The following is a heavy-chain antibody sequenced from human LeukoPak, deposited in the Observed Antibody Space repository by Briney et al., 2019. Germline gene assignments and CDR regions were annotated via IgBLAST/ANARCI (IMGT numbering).Heavy chain of an antibody. V-gene: IGHV4-39*01. J-gene: IGHJ5*02. CDR1: GGSISSSSYY. CDR2: NYYSGST. CDR3: AGLRYGSGRYNWFDP. Sequence: SETLSLTCTVSGGSISSSSYYWGWIRQPPGKGLEWIGSNYYSGSTYYNPSLKSRVTISVDTSKNQFSLKLSSVTAADTAVYYCAGLRYGSGRYNWFDPWGQGTLVTVSS. D-gene: IGHD3-10*01.